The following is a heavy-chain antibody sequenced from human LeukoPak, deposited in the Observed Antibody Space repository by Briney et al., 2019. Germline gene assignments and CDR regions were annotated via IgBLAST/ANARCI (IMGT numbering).Heavy chain of an antibody. V-gene: IGHV1-69*13. D-gene: IGHD4-23*01. CDR2: ITPMFGTA. Sequence: SVKVSCKASGGTFSSYDISWVRQAPGQGLEWMGGITPMFGTANYAQKFQGRVTITAVESMSTAYMELSSLRSEDTAVYYCARGWLAETTVVTPYNYWGQGTLVTVSS. J-gene: IGHJ4*02. CDR3: ARGWLAETTVVTPYNY. CDR1: GGTFSSYD.